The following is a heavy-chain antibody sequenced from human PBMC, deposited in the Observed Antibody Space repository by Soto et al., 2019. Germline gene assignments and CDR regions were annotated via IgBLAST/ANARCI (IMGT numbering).Heavy chain of an antibody. Sequence: QVQLQQSGPGLVKPSQTLSLTCAISGDSVSSNSAAWNWIRQSPSRGLEWLGRTYYRSKWYNDYAVSVKSRITINPDTSKNQFALQLNSVTPEDTAVYYCARSVEDCSSTSCLWNWFDPWGQGTLVTVSS. D-gene: IGHD2-2*01. CDR1: GDSVSSNSAA. CDR2: TYYRSKWYN. V-gene: IGHV6-1*01. J-gene: IGHJ5*02. CDR3: ARSVEDCSSTSCLWNWFDP.